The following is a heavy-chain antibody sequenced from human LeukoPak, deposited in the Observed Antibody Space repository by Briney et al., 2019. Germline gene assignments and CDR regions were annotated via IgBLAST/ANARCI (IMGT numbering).Heavy chain of an antibody. Sequence: SETLCLTCTVSGGSISSYYWSWIRQPPGKGLEWIGYIYYSGSTNYNPSLKSRVTISVDTSKNQFSPKLSSVTAADTAVYYCARLSYHNSSGYPDYWGQGALLTVSS. V-gene: IGHV4-59*08. CDR2: IYYSGST. CDR3: ARLSYHNSSGYPDY. D-gene: IGHD3-22*01. CDR1: GGSISSYY. J-gene: IGHJ4*02.